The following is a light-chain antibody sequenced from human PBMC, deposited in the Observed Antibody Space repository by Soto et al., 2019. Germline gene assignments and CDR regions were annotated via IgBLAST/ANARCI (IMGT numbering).Light chain of an antibody. V-gene: IGKV1-39*01. CDR2: AAS. J-gene: IGKJ4*01. Sequence: DIQMTQSPSSLSASVGDRVTITCRASQSISSHLNWYQQKPGKAPKLLIHAASNLQSGVPSRFSGSGSGTDFTLTISSLQPEDFATYYCQQLNSYPRTFGGGTKVDIK. CDR3: QQLNSYPRT. CDR1: QSISSH.